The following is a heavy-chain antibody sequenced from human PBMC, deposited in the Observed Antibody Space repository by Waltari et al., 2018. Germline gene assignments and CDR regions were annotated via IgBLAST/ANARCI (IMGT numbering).Heavy chain of an antibody. CDR3: ARDPKQLVPSYFDY. CDR2: ISSSSSYI. Sequence: EVQLVESGGGLVKPGGSLRLSCAASGFTFSSYSMNWVRKAPGKGLEWVSSISSSSSYIYYADSVKGRFTISRDNAKNSLYLQMNSLRAEDTAVYYCARDPKQLVPSYFDYWGQGTLVTVSS. V-gene: IGHV3-21*01. J-gene: IGHJ4*02. D-gene: IGHD6-6*01. CDR1: GFTFSSYS.